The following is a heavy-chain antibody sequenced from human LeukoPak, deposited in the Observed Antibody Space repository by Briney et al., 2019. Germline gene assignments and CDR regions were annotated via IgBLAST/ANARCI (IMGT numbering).Heavy chain of an antibody. D-gene: IGHD2-8*02. CDR2: INHSGST. CDR3: ARVLYYFDY. Sequence: PSETLSRTCAVYGGSFSGYYWSWIRQPPGKGLEWIGEINHSGSTNYNPSLKSRVTISVDTSKNQFSLKLSSVTAADTAVYYRARVLYYFDYWGQGTLVTVSS. J-gene: IGHJ4*02. V-gene: IGHV4-34*01. CDR1: GGSFSGYY.